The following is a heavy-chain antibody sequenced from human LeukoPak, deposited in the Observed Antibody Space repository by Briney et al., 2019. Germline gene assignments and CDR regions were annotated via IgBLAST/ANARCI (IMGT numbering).Heavy chain of an antibody. CDR2: IYYSGST. V-gene: IGHV4-59*01. J-gene: IGHJ5*02. CDR3: ARGSEADWFDP. D-gene: IGHD6-25*01. Sequence: SETLSLTCTVSGGSISSYYWSWIRQPPGKGLEWIGYIYYSGSTNYNPSLKSRVTISVDTSKNQFSLKLSSVTAADTAVYYCARGSEADWFDPWGQGTLVTGSS. CDR1: GGSISSYY.